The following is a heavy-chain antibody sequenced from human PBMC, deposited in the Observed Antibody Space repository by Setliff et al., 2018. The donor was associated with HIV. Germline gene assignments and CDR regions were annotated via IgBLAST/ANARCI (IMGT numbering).Heavy chain of an antibody. CDR1: GFTFRNHA. CDR3: ARDRDYDNYYFYYMDV. Sequence: PGGSLRLSCAASGFTFRNHAMHWVRQAPGKGLEWVAVISYDGSNTYYADSVKGRFTISRDTSKNTLFLQMHGLRPEDTAVYYCARDRDYDNYYFYYMDVWGKGTTVTVSS. CDR2: ISYDGSNT. D-gene: IGHD3-9*01. V-gene: IGHV3-30*14. J-gene: IGHJ6*03.